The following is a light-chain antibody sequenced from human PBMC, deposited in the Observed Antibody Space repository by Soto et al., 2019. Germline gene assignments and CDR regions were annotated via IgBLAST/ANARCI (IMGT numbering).Light chain of an antibody. CDR2: EVS. V-gene: IGLV2-23*02. CDR3: RSYAGSRKYV. CDR1: SSDVGSYNL. J-gene: IGLJ1*01. Sequence: QSVLNQPASVSGSPGQSITISCTGTSSDVGSYNLVSWYQQHPGKAPKLVIYEVSKRPSGVSNRFSGSKSGNTASLTISGLQAEDEADYYCRSYAGSRKYVFGTGTKVT.